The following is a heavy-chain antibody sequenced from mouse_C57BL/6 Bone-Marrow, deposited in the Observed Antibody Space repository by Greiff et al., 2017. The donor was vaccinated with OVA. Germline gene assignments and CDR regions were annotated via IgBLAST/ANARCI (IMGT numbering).Heavy chain of an antibody. V-gene: IGHV2-9-1*01. CDR1: GFSLTSYA. CDR3: ARNYYYSNYAVGSTGNFDV. Sequence: VMLVESGPGLVAPSQSLSITCTVSGFSLTSYAISWVRQPPGKGLEWLGVIWTGGGTNYNSALKSRLSISKDNSKSQVFLKMNSLQTDDTARYYCARNYYYSNYAVGSTGNFDVWGTGTTVTVSS. D-gene: IGHD2-5*01. CDR2: IWTGGGT. J-gene: IGHJ1*03.